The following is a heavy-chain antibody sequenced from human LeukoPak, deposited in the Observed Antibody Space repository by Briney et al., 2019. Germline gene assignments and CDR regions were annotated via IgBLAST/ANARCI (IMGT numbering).Heavy chain of an antibody. CDR2: INSDGSST. D-gene: IGHD2-2*01. Sequence: GSLRLSCAASGFTFDDYGMSWVRQAPGKGLVWVSRINSDGSSTSYADSVKGRFTISRDNAKNTLYLQMNSLRAEDTAVYYCARAKGYCSSTSCSPGHYWGQGTLVTVSS. J-gene: IGHJ4*02. V-gene: IGHV3-74*01. CDR1: GFTFDDYG. CDR3: ARAKGYCSSTSCSPGHY.